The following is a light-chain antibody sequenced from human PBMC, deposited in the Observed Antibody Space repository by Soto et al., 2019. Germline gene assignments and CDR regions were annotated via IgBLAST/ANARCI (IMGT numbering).Light chain of an antibody. Sequence: ELVLTHSPATLYLSPGHRATLSCRASQSVSSYLAWYQQKPGQAPRLLIYDASNRATGIPARFSGSGSGTDFTLTISSLEPEDFAVYYCQHRRDFGQGTRLEIK. V-gene: IGKV3-11*01. J-gene: IGKJ5*01. CDR1: QSVSSY. CDR3: QHRRD. CDR2: DAS.